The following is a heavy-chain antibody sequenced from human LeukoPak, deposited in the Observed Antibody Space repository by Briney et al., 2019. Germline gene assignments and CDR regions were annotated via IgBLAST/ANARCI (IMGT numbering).Heavy chain of an antibody. D-gene: IGHD2-2*01. Sequence: SETLSLTCTVSGDSISSYYWAWIRQPPGKGLEWIGYIYYTGNTNYNPSLRSRVTISVEKSKSQFSLKLNSVTAADTAVYYCARQPEGVNWFDPWGQGTLFTVSS. V-gene: IGHV4-59*08. CDR2: IYYTGNT. J-gene: IGHJ5*02. CDR3: ARQPEGVNWFDP. CDR1: GDSISSYY.